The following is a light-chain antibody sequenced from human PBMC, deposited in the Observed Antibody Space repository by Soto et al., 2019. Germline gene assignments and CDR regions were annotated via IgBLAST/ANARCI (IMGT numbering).Light chain of an antibody. CDR1: QSISSY. Sequence: IQVTQSRSSLYASVGDSVTITCRASQSISSYLDWYQQKPGKAPKLLIYAASSLQSGVPSRFSGSGSGTEFALTISSLQPDDFATYYCQQYNSYPLTFGGGTKVDIK. CDR2: AAS. J-gene: IGKJ4*02. CDR3: QQYNSYPLT. V-gene: IGKV1-16*01.